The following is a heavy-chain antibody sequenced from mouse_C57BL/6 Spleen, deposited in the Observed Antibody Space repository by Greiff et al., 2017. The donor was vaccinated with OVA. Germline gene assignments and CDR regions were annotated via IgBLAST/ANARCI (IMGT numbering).Heavy chain of an antibody. Sequence: QVQLQQSGPELVKPGASVKISCKASGYSFTSYYIHWVKQRPGQGLEWIGWIYPGSGNTKYNEKFKGKATLTADTSSSTAYMQLSSLTSEDSAVYYCAGGRNYYAMDYWGQGTSVTVSS. D-gene: IGHD2-1*01. V-gene: IGHV1-66*01. CDR3: AGGRNYYAMDY. CDR2: IYPGSGNT. J-gene: IGHJ4*01. CDR1: GYSFTSYY.